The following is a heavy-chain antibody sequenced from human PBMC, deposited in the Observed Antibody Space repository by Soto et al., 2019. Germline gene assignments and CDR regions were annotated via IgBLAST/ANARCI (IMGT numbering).Heavy chain of an antibody. V-gene: IGHV3-33*01. Sequence: QVQLVESGGGVVQPGRSLRLSCAASGFTFSSYGMHWVRQAPGKGLEWVAVIWYDGSNKYYADSVKGRFTISRDNSKNTLYLQMNSLRAEDTAVYYCARAWRYCSGGSCYQDYYYYGMDVWGKGTTVTVSS. CDR3: ARAWRYCSGGSCYQDYYYYGMDV. J-gene: IGHJ6*04. D-gene: IGHD2-15*01. CDR2: IWYDGSNK. CDR1: GFTFSSYG.